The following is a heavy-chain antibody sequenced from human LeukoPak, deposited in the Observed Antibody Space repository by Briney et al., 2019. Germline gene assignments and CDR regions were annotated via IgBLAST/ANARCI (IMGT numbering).Heavy chain of an antibody. CDR3: ARELWFGELLYPQGAFDI. Sequence: GASVKVSCKASGGTFSSYAISWVRQAPGQGLEWMGGIIPIFGTANYAQKFQGRVTITADKSTSTAYMELSSLRSEDTAVYYCARELWFGELLYPQGAFDIWGQGTMVTVSS. V-gene: IGHV1-69*06. D-gene: IGHD3-10*01. CDR1: GGTFSSYA. J-gene: IGHJ3*02. CDR2: IIPIFGTA.